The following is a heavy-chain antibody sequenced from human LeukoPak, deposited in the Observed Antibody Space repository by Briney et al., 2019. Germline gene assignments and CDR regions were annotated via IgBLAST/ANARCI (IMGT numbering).Heavy chain of an antibody. Sequence: GESLKVSCKASGYTFTGYYMHWVRQAPGQGLEWMGWINPNSGGTNYAQKFQGRVTMTRDTSISTAYMELSRLRSDDTAVYYCARGGVRGVIYWFDPWGQGTLVTVSS. J-gene: IGHJ5*02. D-gene: IGHD3-10*01. CDR2: INPNSGGT. V-gene: IGHV1-2*02. CDR1: GYTFTGYY. CDR3: ARGGVRGVIYWFDP.